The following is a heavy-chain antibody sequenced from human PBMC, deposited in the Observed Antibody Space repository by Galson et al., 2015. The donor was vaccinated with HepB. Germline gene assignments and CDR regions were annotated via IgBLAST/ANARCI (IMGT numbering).Heavy chain of an antibody. CDR1: GFTVSRNY. Sequence: SLRLSCAASGFTVSRNYMSWVRQAPGKGLEWVSVIYSGGSTYYADSVKGRFTISRDNSKNTLYLQMKSLRAEDTAVYYCASDYYETLTGYSKTPYYWGQGTLVTVSS. CDR3: ASDYYETLTGYSKTPYY. CDR2: IYSGGST. V-gene: IGHV3-66*01. D-gene: IGHD3-9*01. J-gene: IGHJ4*02.